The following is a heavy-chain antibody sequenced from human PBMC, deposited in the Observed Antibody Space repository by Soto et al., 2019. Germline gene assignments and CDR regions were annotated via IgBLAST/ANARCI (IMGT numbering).Heavy chain of an antibody. D-gene: IGHD1-26*01. J-gene: IGHJ4*02. V-gene: IGHV3-30*18. CDR2: ISYDGSNK. CDR1: GFTFSSYG. Sequence: PGGSLRLSCAASGFTFSSYGMHWVRQAPGKGLEWVAVISYDGSNKYYADSVKGRFTISRDNSKNTLYLQMNSLRAEDTAVYYCAKGRPLVGAIYYFDYWGQGTLVTVSS. CDR3: AKGRPLVGAIYYFDY.